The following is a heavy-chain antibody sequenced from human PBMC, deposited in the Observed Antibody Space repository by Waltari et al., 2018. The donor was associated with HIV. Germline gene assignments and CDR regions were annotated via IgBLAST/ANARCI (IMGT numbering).Heavy chain of an antibody. D-gene: IGHD2-15*01. V-gene: IGHV1-2*06. J-gene: IGHJ4*02. CDR3: ARTPPGGNFDY. Sequence: QVQLVQSGAEVKKPGASVKVSCKASGYTFTGYYMHWVRQAPGQGLEWMGRINPNRGGTNYAQKFQGRVTMTRDTSISTAYMELSRLRSDDTAVYYCARTPPGGNFDYWGQGTLVTVSS. CDR2: INPNRGGT. CDR1: GYTFTGYY.